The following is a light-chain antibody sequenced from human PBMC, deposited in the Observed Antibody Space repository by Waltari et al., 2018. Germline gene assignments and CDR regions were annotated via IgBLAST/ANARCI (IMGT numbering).Light chain of an antibody. CDR3: QHYVRLPVA. V-gene: IGKV3-20*01. CDR2: GAS. CDR1: QSVGRT. J-gene: IGKJ1*01. Sequence: EIVLTQSPGTLSLSPGERATLSCRASQSVGRTLAWYKQKPGKAPRLLIYGASNRATGTPDRISGSGSWTDFSLTISRLEPADFAVYYCQHYVRLPVAFGQGTTVEIK.